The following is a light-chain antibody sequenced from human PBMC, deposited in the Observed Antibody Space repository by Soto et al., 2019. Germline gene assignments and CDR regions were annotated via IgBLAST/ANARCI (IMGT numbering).Light chain of an antibody. Sequence: EIVLTQSPGTLSLSPGERATLSCRASQSVSSSYLAWYQQKPGQAPRLLINGASTRATGIPARFTGSGSGTDFTLTISSLEPEDFSVYYCQQRYNWPITFGQGTRLEIK. CDR3: QQRYNWPIT. J-gene: IGKJ5*01. CDR2: GAS. CDR1: QSVSSSY. V-gene: IGKV3D-20*02.